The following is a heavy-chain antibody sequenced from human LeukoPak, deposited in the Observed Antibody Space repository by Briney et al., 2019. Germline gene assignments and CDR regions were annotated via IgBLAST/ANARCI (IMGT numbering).Heavy chain of an antibody. CDR2: IIPVFGTA. Sequence: SVKVSCKASGGTFSSYAISWVRQAPGQGLEWMGGIIPVFGTANYAQKFQGRVTITTDESTSTAYMELSSLRSEDTAVYYCARGYCSSTSCYDLGEYDYWGQGTLVTVSS. V-gene: IGHV1-69*05. CDR3: ARGYCSSTSCYDLGEYDY. D-gene: IGHD2-2*01. J-gene: IGHJ4*02. CDR1: GGTFSSYA.